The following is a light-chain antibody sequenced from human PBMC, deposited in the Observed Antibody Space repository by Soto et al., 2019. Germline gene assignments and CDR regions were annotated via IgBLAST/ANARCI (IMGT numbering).Light chain of an antibody. Sequence: EIVLTQSPATLSLSPGERATLSCRASQSVSSYLAWYQQKPGQAPRLLIYDASNRATGIPARFSGSGSGTDFTLTISSLEPEDFAVYYCQQRRSRRFTFGPGTKVDIK. J-gene: IGKJ3*01. CDR1: QSVSSY. CDR2: DAS. V-gene: IGKV3-11*01. CDR3: QQRRSRRFT.